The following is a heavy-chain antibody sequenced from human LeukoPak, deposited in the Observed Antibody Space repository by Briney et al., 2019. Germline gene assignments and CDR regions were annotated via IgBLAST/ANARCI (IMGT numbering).Heavy chain of an antibody. D-gene: IGHD6-13*01. CDR2: INPNSGGT. J-gene: IGHJ3*02. CDR3: ARVTTQLDGAFDI. CDR1: GYTFTGYY. V-gene: IGHV1-2*04. Sequence: ASVKVSCKASGYTFTGYYMHWVRQAPGQGLEWRGWINPNSGGTNYAQKFQGWVTMTRDTSISTAYMELSRLRSDDTAVYYCARVTTQLDGAFDIWGQGTMVTVSS.